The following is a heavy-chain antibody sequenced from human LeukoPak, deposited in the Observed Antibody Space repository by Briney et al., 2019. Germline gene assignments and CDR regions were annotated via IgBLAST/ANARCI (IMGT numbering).Heavy chain of an antibody. CDR3: ARAIDSGWYGEGDYYYMDV. J-gene: IGHJ6*03. D-gene: IGHD6-19*01. CDR1: GFTFSSYR. CDR2: ISISSSYI. V-gene: IGHV3-21*01. Sequence: PGGSLRLSCPASGFTFSSYRMNWVRQAPGKGLEWVSSISISSSYIYYSDSVKGRFTISRDNAKNSLYLQMNSLRAEDTAVYYCARAIDSGWYGEGDYYYMDVWGKGTTVTVSS.